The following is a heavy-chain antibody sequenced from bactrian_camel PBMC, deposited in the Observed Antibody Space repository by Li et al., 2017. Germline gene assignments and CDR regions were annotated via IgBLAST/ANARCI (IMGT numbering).Heavy chain of an antibody. Sequence: DVQLVESGGGLVQPGGSLRLSCAASGFTFSSYAMRWVRQAPGKGLEWVSAISGGSTFYLDSVKGRFTISRDNAKNTLYLQLNSLQTEDTAMYYCAKAGGSWDGETPAFDYWGQGTQVTVS. CDR2: ISGGST. D-gene: IGHD6*01. V-gene: IGHV3S31*01. J-gene: IGHJ4*01. CDR3: AKAGGSWDGETPAFDY. CDR1: GFTFSSYA.